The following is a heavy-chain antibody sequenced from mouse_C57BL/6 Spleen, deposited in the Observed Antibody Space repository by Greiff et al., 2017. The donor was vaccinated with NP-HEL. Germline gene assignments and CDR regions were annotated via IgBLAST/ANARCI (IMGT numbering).Heavy chain of an antibody. CDR3: ARDWTGAMDY. Sequence: VQLVESGPELVKPGASVKISCKASGYAFSSSWMNWVKQRPGKGLEWIGRIYPGDGDTNYNGKFKGKATLTADKSSSTAYMQLSSLTSEDSAVYFCARDWTGAMDYWGQGTSVTVSS. V-gene: IGHV1-82*01. CDR2: IYPGDGDT. CDR1: GYAFSSSW. J-gene: IGHJ4*01. D-gene: IGHD4-1*01.